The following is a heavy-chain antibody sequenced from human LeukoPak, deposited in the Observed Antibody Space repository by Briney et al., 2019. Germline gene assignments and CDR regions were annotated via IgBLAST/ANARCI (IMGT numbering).Heavy chain of an antibody. CDR2: ISSNGGST. Sequence: GGSLRLSCVASEFTLSSYWMHWVRQAPGKGLEYVSAISSNGGSTYYANSVKGRFTISRDNSKNTLYLQMGSLRAEDMAVYYCAKRGGSYFYYYYYYMDVWGKGTTVTISS. D-gene: IGHD1-26*01. V-gene: IGHV3-64*01. CDR3: AKRGGSYFYYYYYYMDV. J-gene: IGHJ6*03. CDR1: EFTLSSYW.